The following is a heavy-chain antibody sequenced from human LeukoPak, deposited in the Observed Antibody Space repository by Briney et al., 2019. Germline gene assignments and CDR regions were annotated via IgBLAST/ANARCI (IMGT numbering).Heavy chain of an antibody. CDR1: GFTFSNAW. D-gene: IGHD3-3*01. CDR3: GSSDFWGGLTWHSDL. Sequence: GGSLRLSCAASGFTFSNAWMSWVRQAPGKGLEWVGRIKSKTDGGTTDYAAPVKGRFTISRDDSKNTLYLQMNSLKTEDTAVYYRGSSDFWGGLTWHSDLWGRGTLVTVSS. V-gene: IGHV3-15*01. J-gene: IGHJ2*01. CDR2: IKSKTDGGTT.